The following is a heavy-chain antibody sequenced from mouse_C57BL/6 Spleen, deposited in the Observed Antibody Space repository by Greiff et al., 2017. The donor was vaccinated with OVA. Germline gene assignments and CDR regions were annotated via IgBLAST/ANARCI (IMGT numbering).Heavy chain of an antibody. V-gene: IGHV1-82*01. CDR3: AREITTVVEGYYFDY. J-gene: IGHJ2*01. CDR2: IYPGDGDT. CDR1: GYAFSSSW. D-gene: IGHD1-1*01. Sequence: LQQSGPELVKPGASVKISCKASGYAFSSSWMNWVKQRPGKGLEWIGRIYPGDGDTNYNGKFKGKATLTADKSSSTAYMQLSSLTSEDSAVYFCAREITTVVEGYYFDYWGQGTTLTVSS.